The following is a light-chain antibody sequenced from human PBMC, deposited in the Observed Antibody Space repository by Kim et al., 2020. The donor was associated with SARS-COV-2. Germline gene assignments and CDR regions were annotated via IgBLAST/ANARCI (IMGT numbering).Light chain of an antibody. V-gene: IGKV3-20*01. CDR1: QSVSSN. CDR2: GVS. CDR3: QYYGRPLYT. J-gene: IGKJ2*01. Sequence: EIVMTQSPATLSVSPGERATLSCRASQSVSSNLAWYQHKPGQAPRLLIYGVSKRATGIPDRFSGSGSGTDFTLTISRLEPEDFVVYYCQYYGRPLYTFGQGTKLEI.